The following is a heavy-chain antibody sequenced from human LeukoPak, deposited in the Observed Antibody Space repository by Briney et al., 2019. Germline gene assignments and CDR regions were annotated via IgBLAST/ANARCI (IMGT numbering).Heavy chain of an antibody. CDR3: ARVTHYYDILTGFDY. J-gene: IGHJ4*02. CDR1: GFTFSSYE. Sequence: GGPLRLSCAASGFTFSSYEMNWVRQAPGKGLEWVSYISSSGSTIYYADSVKGRFTISRDNAKNSLYLQMNSLRAEDTAVYYCARVTHYYDILTGFDYWGQGTLVTVSS. D-gene: IGHD3-9*01. V-gene: IGHV3-48*03. CDR2: ISSSGSTI.